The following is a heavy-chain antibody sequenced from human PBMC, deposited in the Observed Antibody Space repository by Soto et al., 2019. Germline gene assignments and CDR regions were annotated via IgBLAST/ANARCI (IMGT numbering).Heavy chain of an antibody. V-gene: IGHV5-51*01. CDR3: ARGGNSALNWFGP. D-gene: IGHD5-12*01. CDR2: IYPSDSDT. Sequence: PGEPLKVSCKGSGYSFTSYGIGWVRQMPGKGLEWMGIIYPSDSDTRYSPSLQGQVTISVDKSISTAYLQWSSLKASDTAVYYCARGGNSALNWFGPWGQGTLVTVSS. J-gene: IGHJ5*02. CDR1: GYSFTSYG.